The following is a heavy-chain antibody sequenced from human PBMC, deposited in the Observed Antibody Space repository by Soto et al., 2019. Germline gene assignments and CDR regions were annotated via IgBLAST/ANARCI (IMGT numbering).Heavy chain of an antibody. CDR3: AREGSLGNWFDP. D-gene: IGHD3-16*01. J-gene: IGHJ5*02. CDR2: IYYSGST. CDR1: GGSISSGDYY. V-gene: IGHV4-30-4*01. Sequence: QVQLQESGPGLVKPSQTLSLTCTVSGGSISSGDYYWSWIRQPPGKGLEWIGYIYYSGSTYYNPSLKSRVXIXVXXSKNQFSLKLSSVTAADTAVYYCAREGSLGNWFDPWGQGTLVTVSS.